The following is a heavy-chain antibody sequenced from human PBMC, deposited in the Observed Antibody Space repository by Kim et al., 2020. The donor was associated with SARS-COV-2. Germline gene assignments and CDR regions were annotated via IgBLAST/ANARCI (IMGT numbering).Heavy chain of an antibody. V-gene: IGHV4-34*01. D-gene: IGHD4-17*01. J-gene: IGHJ6*02. CDR3: ARSKMTTVILRPTNGMDV. Sequence: SETLSLTCAVYGGSFSGYYWSWIRQPPGKGLEWIGEINHSGSTNYNPSLKSRVTISVDTSKNQFSLKLSSVTAADTAVYYCARSKMTTVILRPTNGMDVWGQGTTVTVSS. CDR1: GGSFSGYY. CDR2: INHSGST.